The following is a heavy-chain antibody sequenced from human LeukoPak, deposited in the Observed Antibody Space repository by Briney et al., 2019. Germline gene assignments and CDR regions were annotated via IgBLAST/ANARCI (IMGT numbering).Heavy chain of an antibody. CDR2: INHSGST. CDR1: GVSFSDYY. CDR3: ARRPGNAFDI. J-gene: IGHJ3*02. Sequence: PSETLSLTCAVYGVSFSDYYWSWIRQPPGRGLEWMGEINHSGSTNYNPSLKRRVSISLDTTNNHFFLKLSSVTAADTAVYYCARRPGNAFDIWGQGTMVTVSS. V-gene: IGHV4-34*01. D-gene: IGHD1-26*01.